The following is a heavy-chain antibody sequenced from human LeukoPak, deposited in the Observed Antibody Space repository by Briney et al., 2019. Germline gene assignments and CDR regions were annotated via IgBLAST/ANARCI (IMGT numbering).Heavy chain of an antibody. CDR3: AKVDGGSGGPFDY. J-gene: IGHJ4*02. D-gene: IGHD6-19*01. V-gene: IGHV3-9*01. CDR2: ISWNSGSI. CDR1: GLTLDDYA. Sequence: GRSLRLSCAASGLTLDDYAMQGLRQAPGKGLEGVSGISWNSGSIGYADCVKGRFTIFRDNDKNSLYLQMNSLGAEDTALYYCAKVDGGSGGPFDYWGQGTLVTVSS.